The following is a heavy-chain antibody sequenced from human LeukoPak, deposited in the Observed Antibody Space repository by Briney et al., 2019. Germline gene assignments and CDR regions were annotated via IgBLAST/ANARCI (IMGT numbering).Heavy chain of an antibody. D-gene: IGHD3-22*01. Sequence: ASVKVSCKASGYTFTSYAMNWVRQAPGQGLEWMGWINTNTGNPTYAQGFTGRFVFSLDTSVSTAYPQISSLKAEDTAVYYCARHTYYYDSSGYYYRDYFDYWGQGTLVTVSS. CDR1: GYTFTSYA. CDR3: ARHTYYYDSSGYYYRDYFDY. CDR2: INTNTGNP. J-gene: IGHJ4*02. V-gene: IGHV7-4-1*02.